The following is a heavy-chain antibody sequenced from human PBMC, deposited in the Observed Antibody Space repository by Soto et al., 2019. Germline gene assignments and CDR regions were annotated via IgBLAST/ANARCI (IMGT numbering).Heavy chain of an antibody. CDR3: AKGGYYGSGSYSPFDY. J-gene: IGHJ4*02. CDR1: GFTFDDYA. CDR2: ISWNSGSI. V-gene: IGHV3-9*01. D-gene: IGHD3-10*01. Sequence: EVQLVESGGGLVQPGRSLRLCCAASGFTFDDYAMHWVRQAPGKGLEWVSGISWNSGSIGYADSVKGRFTISRDNAKNSLYLQMNSLRDEDTALYYCAKGGYYGSGSYSPFDYWGQGTLVTVSS.